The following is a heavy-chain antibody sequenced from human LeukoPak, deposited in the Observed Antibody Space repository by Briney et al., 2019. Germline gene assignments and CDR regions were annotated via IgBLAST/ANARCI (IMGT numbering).Heavy chain of an antibody. CDR3: AARGSGSYFTLDAFDI. CDR2: IVVGSGNT. Sequence: ASVKVSCKASGFTFTSSAMQWVRQARGQRLEWIGWIVVGSGNTNYAQKFQERVTITRNMSTSTAYMELSSLRSEDTAVYYCAARGSGSYFTLDAFDIWGQGTMVTVSS. J-gene: IGHJ3*02. CDR1: GFTFTSSA. D-gene: IGHD1-26*01. V-gene: IGHV1-58*02.